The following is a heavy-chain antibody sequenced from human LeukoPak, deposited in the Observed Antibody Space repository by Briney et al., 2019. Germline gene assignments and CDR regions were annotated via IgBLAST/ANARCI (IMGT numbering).Heavy chain of an antibody. V-gene: IGHV1-18*01. J-gene: IGHJ4*02. CDR3: VVVAATLHYFDY. CDR2: ISIYNGKI. D-gene: IGHD2-15*01. CDR1: GYTFTSYG. Sequence: ASVKVSCKASGYTFTSYGISWVRQAPGQGLEWMGWISIYNGKINYAQKFQGRVTMTTDTSTSTAYMELRSLRSDDTAVYYCVVVAATLHYFDYWGQGTLVTVSS.